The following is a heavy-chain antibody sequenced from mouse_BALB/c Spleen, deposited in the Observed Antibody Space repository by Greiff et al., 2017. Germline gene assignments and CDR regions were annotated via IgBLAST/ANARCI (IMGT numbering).Heavy chain of an antibody. CDR3: ASRIYYGNAWFAY. D-gene: IGHD2-1*01. V-gene: IGHV3-2*02. J-gene: IGHJ3*01. CDR1: GYSITSDYA. CDR2: ISYSGST. Sequence: EVKLQESGPGLVKPSQSLSLTCTVTGYSITSDYAWNWIRQFPGNKLEWMGYISYSGSTSYNPSLKSRISITRDTSKNQFFLQLNSVTTEDTATYYCASRIYYGNAWFAYWGQGTLVTVSA.